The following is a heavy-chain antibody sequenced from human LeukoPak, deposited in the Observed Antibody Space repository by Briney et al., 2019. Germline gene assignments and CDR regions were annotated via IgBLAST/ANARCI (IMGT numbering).Heavy chain of an antibody. Sequence: GGSLRLSCAASGFTFSSYSVNWVRQAPGKGLEWVSSISSSSSYIYYADSVKGRFTISRDNAKNSLYLQMNSLRAEDTAVYYCARDPVPDGMDVWGQGTTVTVSS. CDR3: ARDPVPDGMDV. V-gene: IGHV3-21*01. CDR1: GFTFSSYS. CDR2: ISSSSSYI. J-gene: IGHJ6*02.